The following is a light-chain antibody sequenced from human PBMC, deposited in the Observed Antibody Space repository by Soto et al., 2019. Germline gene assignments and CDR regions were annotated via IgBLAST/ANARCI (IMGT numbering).Light chain of an antibody. CDR1: SSDVGGYNY. CDR3: SSYASSSTWV. Sequence: ALTQPASVSGSPGQSITISCTGTSSDVGGYNYVSWYQQHPGKAPKLMIYDVSNRPSGVSNRFSGSKSGNTASLTISGLQAEDEADYYCSSYASSSTWVFGGGTKVTVL. V-gene: IGLV2-14*03. J-gene: IGLJ3*02. CDR2: DVS.